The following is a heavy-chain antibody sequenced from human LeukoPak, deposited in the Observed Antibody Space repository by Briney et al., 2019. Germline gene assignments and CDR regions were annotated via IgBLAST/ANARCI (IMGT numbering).Heavy chain of an antibody. CDR2: ISSSSSYI. CDR1: GFTLSSYS. J-gene: IGHJ6*03. V-gene: IGHV3-21*01. D-gene: IGHD3-3*01. Sequence: GGSLRLSCAASGFTLSSYSMDWVRQAPGKVREWVSSISSSSSYIYYADSVKGRFTRSRDKAKNSLSLQKNSLRAEDTAVYYCARDDTIFGVVIIEGLMDVWGKGTTVTVSS. CDR3: ARDDTIFGVVIIEGLMDV.